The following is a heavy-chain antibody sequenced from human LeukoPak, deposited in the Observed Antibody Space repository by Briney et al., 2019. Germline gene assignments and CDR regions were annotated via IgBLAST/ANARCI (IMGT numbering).Heavy chain of an antibody. Sequence: GASVKVSCKASGGTFSRYAISWVRQAPGQGLEWMGGIIPIFGTANYAQKFQGRVTMTRNTSISTAYMELSSLRSEDTAVYYCARDEWLAPNWFDPWGQGTLVTVSS. CDR3: ARDEWLAPNWFDP. J-gene: IGHJ5*02. CDR2: IIPIFGTA. CDR1: GGTFSRYA. D-gene: IGHD6-19*01. V-gene: IGHV1-69*05.